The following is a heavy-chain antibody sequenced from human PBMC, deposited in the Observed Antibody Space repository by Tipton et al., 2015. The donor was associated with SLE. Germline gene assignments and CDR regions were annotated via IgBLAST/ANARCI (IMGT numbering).Heavy chain of an antibody. D-gene: IGHD6-13*01. Sequence: TLSLTCTVSGGSISSSSYYWGWIRQPPGKGLEWIGTIYYNGATRYNPSLMSRATMSVDTSKNQFSLRRSSVTAADTAVYYCARELLIAAAGSGDFWGQGTRVTVSS. CDR1: GGSISSSSYY. V-gene: IGHV4-39*02. J-gene: IGHJ4*02. CDR3: ARELLIAAAGSGDF. CDR2: IYYNGAT.